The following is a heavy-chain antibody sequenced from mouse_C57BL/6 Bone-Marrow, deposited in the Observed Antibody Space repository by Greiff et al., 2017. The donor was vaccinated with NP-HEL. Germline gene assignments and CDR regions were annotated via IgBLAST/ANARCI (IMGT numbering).Heavy chain of an antibody. J-gene: IGHJ4*01. CDR2: ISYDGSN. CDR3: ARGFGEDAMDY. CDR1: GYSITSGYY. V-gene: IGHV3-6*01. Sequence: EVQRVESGPGLVKPSQSLSLTCSVTGYSITSGYYWNWIRQFPGNKLEWMGYISYDGSNNYNPSLKNRISITRDTSKNQFFLKLNSVTTEDTATYYCARGFGEDAMDYWGQGTSVTVSS. D-gene: IGHD2-13*01.